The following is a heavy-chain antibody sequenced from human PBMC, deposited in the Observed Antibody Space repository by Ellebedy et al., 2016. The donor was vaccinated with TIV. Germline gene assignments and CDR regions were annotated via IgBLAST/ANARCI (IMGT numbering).Heavy chain of an antibody. CDR1: GGSISSYY. D-gene: IGHD3-9*01. V-gene: IGHV4-59*12. CDR3: ATASRNDILTIT. Sequence: MPSEPLSLTCTVPGGSISSYYWSWIRQPPGKGLEWIGYISYSGSTNYNPSLQSRVTISVDTSKTQFSLKLTSVTAADTDVYYCATASRNDILTITWGQGTLVTVSS. J-gene: IGHJ5*02. CDR2: ISYSGST.